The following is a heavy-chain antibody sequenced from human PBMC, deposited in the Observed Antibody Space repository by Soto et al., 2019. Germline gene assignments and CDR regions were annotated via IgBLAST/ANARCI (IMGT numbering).Heavy chain of an antibody. Sequence: SETLSLTCTVSGGSFSSYYWSRIRQPPGKGLEWIGHIYYSGSTNYNPSLKSRVTMSVHTSQNQFSLKLSSVTATDTAVYYSARNRGNDFEYWGHGTPVTVSP. J-gene: IGHJ4*01. CDR1: GGSFSSYY. V-gene: IGHV4-59*01. CDR2: IYYSGST. CDR3: ARNRGNDFEY. D-gene: IGHD1-1*01.